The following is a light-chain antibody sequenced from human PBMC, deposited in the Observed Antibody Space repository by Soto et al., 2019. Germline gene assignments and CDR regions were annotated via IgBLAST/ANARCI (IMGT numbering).Light chain of an antibody. CDR3: EQYNNWPHA. CDR2: GAS. J-gene: IGKJ4*01. CDR1: QSVTNSF. V-gene: IGKV3-20*01. Sequence: EIVLAQSPGTLSLCPGERDTLSCRASQSVTNSFLAWYQQKPGQAPRLLIYGASRRATGIPDRFTGSGSGTDFTLTISSLQSEDFAVYYCEQYNNWPHAFGGGTKVDIK.